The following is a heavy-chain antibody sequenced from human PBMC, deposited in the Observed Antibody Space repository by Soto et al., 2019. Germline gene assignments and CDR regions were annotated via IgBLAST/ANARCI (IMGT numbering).Heavy chain of an antibody. Sequence: LRLSCAASGFTFSSYSMNWVRQAPGKGLQWVSSISSSSSYIYYADSVKGRFTISRDNAKNSLYLQMNSLRAEDTAVYYCARDLDTLEGDTWFPDYWGQGTLVTVSS. CDR3: ARDLDTLEGDTWFPDY. CDR2: ISSSSSYI. CDR1: GFTFSSYS. D-gene: IGHD3-10*01. V-gene: IGHV3-21*01. J-gene: IGHJ4*02.